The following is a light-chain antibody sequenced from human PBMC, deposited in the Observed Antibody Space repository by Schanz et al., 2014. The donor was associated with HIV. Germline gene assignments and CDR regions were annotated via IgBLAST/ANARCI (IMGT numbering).Light chain of an antibody. Sequence: QSLLTQPPSVSAAPGQRVTISCSGGALNLGHNFVSWYQQFPGTAPKLLIFADYQRPSEIPDRISGSKTGTSATLAITGLQAEDEADYYCQSYDSSLRVVVFGGGTKLTVL. CDR1: ALNLGHNF. CDR2: ADY. CDR3: QSYDSSLRVVV. J-gene: IGLJ2*01. V-gene: IGLV1-51*01.